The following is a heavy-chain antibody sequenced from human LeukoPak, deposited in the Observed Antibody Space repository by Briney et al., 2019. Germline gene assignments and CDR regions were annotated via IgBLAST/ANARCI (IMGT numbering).Heavy chain of an antibody. CDR2: VWSDGNGK. J-gene: IGHJ4*02. Sequence: GRSLRLSCAASGFTFSTFGMHWVRQAPGKGLEWVAVVWSDGNGKSHADSVKGRFTISRDNSKNTLYLQMNNLRAEDTAVYYCVRVLTVTFDSWGQGTLVTVSS. CDR1: GFTFSTFG. V-gene: IGHV3-33*01. CDR3: VRVLTVTFDS. D-gene: IGHD4-17*01.